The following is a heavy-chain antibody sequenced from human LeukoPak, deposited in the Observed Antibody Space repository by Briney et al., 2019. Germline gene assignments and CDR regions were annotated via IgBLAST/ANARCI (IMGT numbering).Heavy chain of an antibody. V-gene: IGHV4-39*01. J-gene: IGHJ4*02. CDR1: GGSVTDATYY. D-gene: IGHD3-10*02. Sequence: PSETLSLTCTVSGGSVTDATYYWGWVRQPPGKGLEWIASMSYSRTPDYNTSLRGRVAMSVDTSKNQVSLKLSSVTAADTAVYYCVRHQVRTMLNSWGQGTLVTV. CDR3: VRHQVRTMLNS. CDR2: MSYSRTP.